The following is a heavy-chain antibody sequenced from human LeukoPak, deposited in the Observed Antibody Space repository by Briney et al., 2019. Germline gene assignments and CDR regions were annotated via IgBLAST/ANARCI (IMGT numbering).Heavy chain of an antibody. D-gene: IGHD3-9*01. J-gene: IGHJ4*02. Sequence: HAGGSLRLSCAASGLTFSNYAMSWVRQAPGKGLEWVSAVSGRDTSTYYTDSVKGRFTIARDNSKNTLYLQMNSLSAEDTAIYYCAKWGDYDVLTGYYDSDYWGQGTLVTVSS. V-gene: IGHV3-23*01. CDR3: AKWGDYDVLTGYYDSDY. CDR2: VSGRDTST. CDR1: GLTFSNYA.